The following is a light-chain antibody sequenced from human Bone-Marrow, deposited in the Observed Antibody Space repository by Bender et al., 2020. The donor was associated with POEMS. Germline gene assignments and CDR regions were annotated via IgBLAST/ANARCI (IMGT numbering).Light chain of an antibody. J-gene: IGLJ1*01. CDR1: TSDVDNFNV. CDR3: CSYAGSSII. V-gene: IGLV2-23*01. CDR2: EDY. Sequence: QSALTQPASVSGAPGQSVTISCTEITSDVDNFNVVSWYQHYPGRAPQLIIYEDYKRPSGLSSRFSGSRSGNTASLTISGLQAEDEADYYCCSYAGSSIIFGAGTKVSVL.